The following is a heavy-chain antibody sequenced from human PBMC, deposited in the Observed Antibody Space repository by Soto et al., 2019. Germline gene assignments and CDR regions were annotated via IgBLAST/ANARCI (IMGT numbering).Heavy chain of an antibody. CDR2: IIPSFGTA. CDR1: GGTFSSYA. D-gene: IGHD3-10*01. Sequence: QVQLAQSGAAVKKPGSSVKVSCTASGGTFSSYAITWVRQAPGQGLEWMGGIIPSFGTANYAQKFQGRVKITADESLTTAYMERSSLRSEDTDLYCCARDLPGSSDDPCGQGTVVTVSS. J-gene: IGHJ5*02. V-gene: IGHV1-69*01. CDR3: ARDLPGSSDDP.